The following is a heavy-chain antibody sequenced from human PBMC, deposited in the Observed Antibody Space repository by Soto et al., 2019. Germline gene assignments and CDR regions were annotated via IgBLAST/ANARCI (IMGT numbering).Heavy chain of an antibody. J-gene: IGHJ5*02. Sequence: PSETLSLTCPVSGCSISSYYWSWIRPPPGKGLEWIGYIYYTGSTDYNPSLKSRVTISVDTSKNQFSLKMSSVTAADTAVYYCARHWGVAVWFDPWGQGTLVTVSS. D-gene: IGHD6-19*01. V-gene: IGHV4-59*08. CDR1: GCSISSYY. CDR3: ARHWGVAVWFDP. CDR2: IYYTGST.